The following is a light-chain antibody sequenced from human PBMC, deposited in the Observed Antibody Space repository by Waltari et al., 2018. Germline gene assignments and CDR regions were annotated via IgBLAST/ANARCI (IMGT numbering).Light chain of an antibody. CDR2: DTS. CDR3: QQRRNWLLT. J-gene: IGKJ4*01. V-gene: IGKV3-11*01. CDR1: QSIHNY. Sequence: DIVLTPSPATLSLSPGERATLPCRASQSIHNYLAWYQQKPGQAPRLLIYDTSNRATGISARFSGSGFGTDFTLTISSLEPEDFAVYYCQQRRNWLLTFGGGTKVEIK.